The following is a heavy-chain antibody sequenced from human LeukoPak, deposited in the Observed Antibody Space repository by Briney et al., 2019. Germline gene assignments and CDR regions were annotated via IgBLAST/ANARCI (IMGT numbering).Heavy chain of an antibody. CDR3: ARVWFGECRY. J-gene: IGHJ4*02. V-gene: IGHV4-38-2*02. D-gene: IGHD3-10*01. CDR2: IYHSGST. CDR1: GYSISSGYY. Sequence: SETLSLTCTVSGYSISSGYYWGWIRQPPVKGLEWIGSIYHSGSTNYNPSLKSRVTISVDTSKNQFSLKLSSVTAADTAVYYCARVWFGECRYWGQGTLVTVSS.